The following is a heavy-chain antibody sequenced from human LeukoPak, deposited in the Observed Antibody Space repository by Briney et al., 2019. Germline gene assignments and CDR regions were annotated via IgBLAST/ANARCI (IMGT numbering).Heavy chain of an antibody. J-gene: IGHJ5*02. Sequence: ASVKVSCKASGYTFTSYYMHWVRQAPGQGLEWMGIINPSGGSTSYAQKFQGRVTMTEDTSTDTAYMELSSLRSEDTAVYYCATVQMYYDSSGPGMGWFDPWGQGTLVTVSS. CDR2: INPSGGST. D-gene: IGHD3-22*01. V-gene: IGHV1-46*01. CDR3: ATVQMYYDSSGPGMGWFDP. CDR1: GYTFTSYY.